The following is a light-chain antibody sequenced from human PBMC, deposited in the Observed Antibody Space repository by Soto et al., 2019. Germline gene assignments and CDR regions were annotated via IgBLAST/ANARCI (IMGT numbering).Light chain of an antibody. CDR2: DVS. CDR1: KSDIYTYDY. Sequence: QSVLTQPASVSGSPGQSITISCTGTKSDIYTYDYVSWYQQHPGKVPKLIIYDVSRRPSGVSNRFSGSKSGNTASLHISGLQAGDEADYYCSSYRRSNTLVFGTGTTVNV. V-gene: IGLV2-14*03. J-gene: IGLJ1*01. CDR3: SSYRRSNTLV.